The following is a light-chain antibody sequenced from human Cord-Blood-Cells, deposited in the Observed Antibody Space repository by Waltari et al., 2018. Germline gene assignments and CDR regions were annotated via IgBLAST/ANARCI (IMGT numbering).Light chain of an antibody. CDR2: DGS. CDR1: TRDVGGLNY. Sequence: QSALTQPGSLSGSPGQSITVSCTGTTRDVGGLNYVSCYQHPPSNAPKLMIYDGSNRPSGVSNRFSGYKSGNTSSLTISGLQAEDEADYYCSLYTRSSTLVVFGGGNKLSVL. CDR3: SLYTRSSTLVV. J-gene: IGLJ2*01. V-gene: IGLV2-14*03.